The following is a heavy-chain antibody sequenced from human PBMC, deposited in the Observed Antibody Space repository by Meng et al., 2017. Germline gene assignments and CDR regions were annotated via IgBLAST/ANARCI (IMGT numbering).Heavy chain of an antibody. CDR2: INAGNGNT. V-gene: IGHV1-3*01. CDR3: ARDKLKTFDP. Sequence: QVQLVQSGAEVKKPGASVKVSCKASGYPFTSYAMHWVRQAPGQRLEWMGWINAGNGNTKYSQKFQGRVSITRDTSASTAYMELSSLRSEDTAVYYCARDKLKTFDPWGQGTLVTVSS. J-gene: IGHJ5*02. CDR1: GYPFTSYA.